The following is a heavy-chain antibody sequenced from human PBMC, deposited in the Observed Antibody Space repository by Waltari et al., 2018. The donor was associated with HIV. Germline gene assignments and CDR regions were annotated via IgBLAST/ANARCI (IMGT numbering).Heavy chain of an antibody. CDR2: INPNSGGT. Sequence: QVQLVQSGAAVKKPGASVQVSCQASGYTFTGSSMHWVRRAPGQGLEWMGWINPNSGGTNYAQKFQGRVTMTRDTSISTAYMELSRLRSDDTAVYYCARAYLGRANWFDPWGQGTLVTVSS. CDR3: ARAYLGRANWFDP. J-gene: IGHJ5*02. V-gene: IGHV1-2*02. CDR1: GYTFTGSS.